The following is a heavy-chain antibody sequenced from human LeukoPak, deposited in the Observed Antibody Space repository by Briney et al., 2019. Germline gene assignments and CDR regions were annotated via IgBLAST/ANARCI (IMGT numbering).Heavy chain of an antibody. CDR3: ARDGGSYLGYYYYYMDV. CDR2: VTAFNENT. CDR1: GFALTTYN. V-gene: IGHV1-18*01. Sequence: ASVKVSCKASGFALTTYNIVWLRQAPGQGLEWVGWVTAFNENTHYSRKFQGRVTMTRDTSTSTAYMELRSLRSDDTAVYYCARDGGSYLGYYYYYMDVWGKGTTVTVSS. D-gene: IGHD1-26*01. J-gene: IGHJ6*03.